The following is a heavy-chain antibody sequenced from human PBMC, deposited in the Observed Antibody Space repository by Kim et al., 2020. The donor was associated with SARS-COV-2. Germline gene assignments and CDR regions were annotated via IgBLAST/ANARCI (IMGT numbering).Heavy chain of an antibody. D-gene: IGHD3-22*01. CDR3: ASGRWGYDSSGYDDAFDI. J-gene: IGHJ3*02. CDR2: IWYDGSNK. Sequence: GGSLRLSCAASGFTFSSYGMHWVRQAPGKGLELVAVIWYDGSNKYYADSVKGRFTISRDNSKNTLYLQMNSLRAEDTAVYYCASGRWGYDSSGYDDAFDIWGQGTIVTVSS. CDR1: GFTFSSYG. V-gene: IGHV3-33*01.